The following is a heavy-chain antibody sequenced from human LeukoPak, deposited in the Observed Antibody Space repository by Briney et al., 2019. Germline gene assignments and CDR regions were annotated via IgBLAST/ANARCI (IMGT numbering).Heavy chain of an antibody. D-gene: IGHD2-2*02. CDR3: AKGVVVVPAAIYYGMDV. V-gene: IGHV3-9*01. Sequence: GGSLGLSCAASGFTFDDYAMHWVRQAPGKGLEWVSGISWNSGSIGYADSVKGRFTISRDNAKNSLYLQMNSLRAEDTALYYCAKGVVVVPAAIYYGMDVWGQGTTVTVSS. CDR1: GFTFDDYA. CDR2: ISWNSGSI. J-gene: IGHJ6*02.